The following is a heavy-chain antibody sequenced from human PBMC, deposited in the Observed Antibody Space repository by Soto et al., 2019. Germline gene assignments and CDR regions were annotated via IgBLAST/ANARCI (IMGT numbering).Heavy chain of an antibody. CDR2: IYPSDSYT. CDR3: AREIAVAATSPGY. J-gene: IGHJ4*02. CDR1: GYSFTSYW. D-gene: IGHD6-19*01. V-gene: IGHV5-10-1*01. Sequence: GESLKISCKGSGYSFTSYWIGWVRQMPGKGLEWMGIIYPSDSYTNYSPSFQGHVTISADKSISTAYLQWSSLKASDTAMYYCAREIAVAATSPGYWGQGTLVTVSS.